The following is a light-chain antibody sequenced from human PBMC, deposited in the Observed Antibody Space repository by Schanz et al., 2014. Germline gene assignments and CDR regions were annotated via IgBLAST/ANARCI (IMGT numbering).Light chain of an antibody. J-gene: IGLJ3*02. CDR1: SSNIANNY. CDR2: DYN. V-gene: IGLV1-51*01. CDR3: QSYDSSLSGSNWV. Sequence: QSVLTQPPSVSAAPGQKVTISCSGSSSNIANNYVAWYQQLPGTAPKLLIYDYNKRPSGIPDRFSGSKSGTSASLAITGLQAEDEGDYYCQSYDSSLSGSNWVFGGGTKLTVL.